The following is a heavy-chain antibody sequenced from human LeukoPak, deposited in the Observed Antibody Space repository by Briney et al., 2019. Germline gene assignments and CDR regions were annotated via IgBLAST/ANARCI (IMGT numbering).Heavy chain of an antibody. CDR2: ISGSGGST. J-gene: IGHJ5*02. D-gene: IGHD6-19*01. CDR3: AKLRASQRLAHNWFDP. CDR1: GFTFSSYA. V-gene: IGHV3-23*01. Sequence: PGGSLRPSCAASGFTFSSYAMSWVRQAPGKGLEWVSAISGSGGSTYYADSVKGRFTISRDNSKNTLYLQMNSLRAEDTAVYYCAKLRASQRLAHNWFDPWGQGTLVTVSS.